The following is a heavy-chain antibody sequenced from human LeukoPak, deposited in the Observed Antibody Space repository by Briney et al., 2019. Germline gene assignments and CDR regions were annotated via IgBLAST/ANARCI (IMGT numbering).Heavy chain of an antibody. CDR3: ARANRYCSSTSCQDFDY. CDR2: IYTSGST. J-gene: IGHJ4*02. CDR1: GGSISSYY. Sequence: SETLSLTCTVSGGSISSYYWSWIRQPAGKELEWIGRIYTSGSTNYNPSLKSRVTMSVDTSKNQFSLKLSSVTAADTAVYYCARANRYCSSTSCQDFDYWGQGTLVTVSS. V-gene: IGHV4-4*07. D-gene: IGHD2-2*01.